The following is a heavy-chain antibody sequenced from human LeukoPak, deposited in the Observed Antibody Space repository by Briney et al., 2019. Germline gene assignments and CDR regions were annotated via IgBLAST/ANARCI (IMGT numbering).Heavy chain of an antibody. V-gene: IGHV3-23*01. D-gene: IGHD3-10*01. J-gene: IGHJ5*02. CDR3: AKIYPPRPVRPRTNWFDP. CDR2: ISGSGGST. Sequence: GGSLRLSCAASGFTFSSYAMGWVRQAPGKGLEWVSAISGSGGSTYYADSVKGRFTISRDNSKNTLYLQMTSLRAEDTAVYYCAKIYPPRPVRPRTNWFDPWGQGTLVTVSS. CDR1: GFTFSSYA.